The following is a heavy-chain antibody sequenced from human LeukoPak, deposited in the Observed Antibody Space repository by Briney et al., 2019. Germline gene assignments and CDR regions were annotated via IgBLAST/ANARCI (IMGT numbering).Heavy chain of an antibody. D-gene: IGHD2-15*01. CDR3: ARYVVAATQYNWFDP. CDR1: GGSFSGYY. Sequence: SETLSLTCAVYGGSFSGYYWSWIRQPPGKGLEWIGEINHSGSTNYNPSLKSRVTISVDTSKNQFSLKLSSVTAADTAVYYCARYVVAATQYNWFDPWGQGTLVTVSP. CDR2: INHSGST. V-gene: IGHV4-34*01. J-gene: IGHJ5*02.